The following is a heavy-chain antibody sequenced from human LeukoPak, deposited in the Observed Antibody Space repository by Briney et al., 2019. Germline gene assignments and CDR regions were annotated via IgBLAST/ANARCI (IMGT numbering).Heavy chain of an antibody. Sequence: GESLKISCKTSGYSFSSYWIGWVGQMPGKGLEWMGVLYPADSRSTYSPSFQGRVTISADKSTTTAYLQWSSLKASDTAMYYCTRQGAYWGQGTLVTVSS. CDR2: LYPADSRS. V-gene: IGHV5-51*01. J-gene: IGHJ4*02. CDR3: TRQGAY. CDR1: GYSFSSYW.